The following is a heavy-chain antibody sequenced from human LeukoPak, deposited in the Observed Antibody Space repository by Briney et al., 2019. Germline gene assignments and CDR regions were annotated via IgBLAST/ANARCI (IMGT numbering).Heavy chain of an antibody. CDR3: ARLHSGSQQDY. J-gene: IGHJ4*02. D-gene: IGHD1-1*01. CDR2: IYYSGST. V-gene: IGHV4-31*03. CDR1: GGSISSGGYY. Sequence: SETLSLTCTVSGGSISSGGYYWSWIRQHPGKGLEWIGYIYYSGSTYNNPSLKSRVTISVDTSKNQFSLKLSSVTAADTAVYYCARLHSGSQQDYWGQGTLVTVSS.